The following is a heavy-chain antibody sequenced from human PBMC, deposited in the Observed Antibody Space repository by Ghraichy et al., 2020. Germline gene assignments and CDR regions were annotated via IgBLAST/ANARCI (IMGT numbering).Heavy chain of an antibody. CDR3: AKDAVGVSSLIVATIARYYYYGMDV. CDR1: GFTFSSYA. CDR2: ISGSGGST. J-gene: IGHJ6*02. Sequence: GGSLRLSCAASGFTFSSYAMSWVRQAPGKGLEWVSAISGSGGSTYYADSVKGRFTISRDNSKNTLYLQMNSLRAEDTAVYYCAKDAVGVSSLIVATIARYYYYGMDVWGQGTTVTVSS. D-gene: IGHD5-12*01. V-gene: IGHV3-23*01.